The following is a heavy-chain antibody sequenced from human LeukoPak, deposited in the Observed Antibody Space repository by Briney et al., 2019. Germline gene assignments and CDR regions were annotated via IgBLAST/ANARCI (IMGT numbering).Heavy chain of an antibody. V-gene: IGHV3-23*01. Sequence: GGSLRLSCAASGFSFNTYAMSWVRQAPGKGLEWVSAISGSGGSTYYADSVKGRFTISRDNSKNTLYLQMNSLRAEDTAVYYCAKDRIGRTYYDYVWGSYRPTYYFDYWGQGTLVTVSS. CDR2: ISGSGGST. D-gene: IGHD3-16*02. CDR3: AKDRIGRTYYDYVWGSYRPTYYFDY. J-gene: IGHJ4*02. CDR1: GFSFNTYA.